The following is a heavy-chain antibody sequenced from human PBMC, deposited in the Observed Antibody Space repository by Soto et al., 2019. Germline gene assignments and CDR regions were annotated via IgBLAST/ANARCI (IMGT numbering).Heavy chain of an antibody. V-gene: IGHV4-34*01. Sequence: QVLLQQWGAGLLQPSETLSLTCAVYGGSFSGYYWSWIRQPPGKGLEWIGEINHSGSTNYNPSLKSRVTISVDTSKNQFSLKPSSVTAADTAVYYCARDVAKDYWGQGTLVTVSS. J-gene: IGHJ4*02. CDR1: GGSFSGYY. CDR3: ARDVAKDY. D-gene: IGHD5-12*01. CDR2: INHSGST.